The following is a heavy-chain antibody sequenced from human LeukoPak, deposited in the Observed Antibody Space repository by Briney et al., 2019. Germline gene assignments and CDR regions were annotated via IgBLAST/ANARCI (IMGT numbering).Heavy chain of an antibody. Sequence: PGGSLRHSCAASGFTFSSHAMSWVRQAPGKGLEWVSAISGSGGSTYYADSVKGRFTISRDNSNNTLYLQMNSLRAEDTAVYYCAKATYYGSGSSHPLDVWGKGTTVTVSS. J-gene: IGHJ6*04. CDR1: GFTFSSHA. CDR2: ISGSGGST. V-gene: IGHV3-23*01. D-gene: IGHD3-10*01. CDR3: AKATYYGSGSSHPLDV.